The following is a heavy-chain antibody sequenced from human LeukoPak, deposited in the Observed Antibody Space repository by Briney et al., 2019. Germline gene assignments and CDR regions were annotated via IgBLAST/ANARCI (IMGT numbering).Heavy chain of an antibody. D-gene: IGHD6-19*01. CDR1: GFTFTSYG. Sequence: GGSLRLSCVASGFTFTSYGMNWVRRAPGKGLEWVSYITGGSTTKNYADSVKGRFTISRDNAKNSLYLQMNSLRAEDTAIYYCARDGDIAVATAPYYFDYWGQGILVTVSS. CDR2: ITGGSTTK. CDR3: ARDGDIAVATAPYYFDY. V-gene: IGHV3-48*04. J-gene: IGHJ4*02.